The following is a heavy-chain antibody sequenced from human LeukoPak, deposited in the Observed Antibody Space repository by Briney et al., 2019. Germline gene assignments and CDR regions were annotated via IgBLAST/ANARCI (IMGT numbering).Heavy chain of an antibody. CDR1: GFTFSSYS. V-gene: IGHV3-21*01. CDR2: ISSSSSYI. J-gene: IGHJ4*02. Sequence: GGSLRLSCAASGFTFSSYSMNWVRQAPGKGLEWVSSISSSSSYIYYADSVKGRFTISRDNAKNSLYLQMNSLRAEDTAVYYCARKWDHSSSWTIVGGSDPLDYWGQGTLVTVSS. D-gene: IGHD6-13*01. CDR3: ARKWDHSSSWTIVGGSDPLDY.